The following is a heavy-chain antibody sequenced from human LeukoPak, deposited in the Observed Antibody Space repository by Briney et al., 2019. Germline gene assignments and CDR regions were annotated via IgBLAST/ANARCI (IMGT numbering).Heavy chain of an antibody. Sequence: PGGSLGLSCAASGFSFSSYSMTWVRQAPGKGLEWVSSISSSSSYIDYADSVKGRFTISRDNAENSLYLQMSSLRAEDTAVYYCARGLYGSGSKDSQFDYWGQGTLVTVSS. CDR3: ARGLYGSGSKDSQFDY. D-gene: IGHD3-10*01. CDR1: GFSFSSYS. J-gene: IGHJ4*02. V-gene: IGHV3-21*01. CDR2: ISSSSSYI.